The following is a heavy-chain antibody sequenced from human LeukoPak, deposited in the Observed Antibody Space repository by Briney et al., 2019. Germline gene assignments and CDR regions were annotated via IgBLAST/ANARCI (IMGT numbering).Heavy chain of an antibody. D-gene: IGHD5-12*01. CDR3: ARRDLVVATAGYFDY. V-gene: IGHV4-4*02. CDR2: IYHSGST. CDR1: GGSISRSKW. J-gene: IGHJ4*02. Sequence: SETLSLTCAVSGGSISRSKWWSWVRQPPGKGLEWIGEIYHSGSTNYNPSLKSRVTISVDKSKNQFSLNLSSVTAADTAVYYCARRDLVVATAGYFDYRGQGTLVTVSS.